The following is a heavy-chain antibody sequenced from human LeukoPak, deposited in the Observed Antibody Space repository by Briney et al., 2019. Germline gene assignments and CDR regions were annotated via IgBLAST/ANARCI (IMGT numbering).Heavy chain of an antibody. Sequence: RTSEALSLTCTVSGGSISGSSHYWAWIRQPPGKGLEWIGHFYYGGSTYYNPSLKSRVTISVDTSKNQFSVKLTSVTAADTAVYYCARHFGIVWFGELSWGWFDPWGQGTLVTVSS. J-gene: IGHJ5*02. CDR1: GGSISGSSHY. D-gene: IGHD3-10*01. V-gene: IGHV4-39*07. CDR2: FYYGGST. CDR3: ARHFGIVWFGELSWGWFDP.